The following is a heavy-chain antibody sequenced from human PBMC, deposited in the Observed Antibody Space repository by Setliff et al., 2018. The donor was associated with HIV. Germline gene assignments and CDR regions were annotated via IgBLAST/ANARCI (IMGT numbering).Heavy chain of an antibody. CDR2: FDPQDGET. Sequence: ASVKVSCKACGYTLSEFSIHWVRQVPGKRLEWMGYFDPQDGETDYAQKFPSRVTLTEDTSTGTAYMELSALTSEDTAVYYCATEGIWWWLRPKPDYWGQGTKVTVSS. J-gene: IGHJ4*02. D-gene: IGHD5-12*01. V-gene: IGHV1-24*01. CDR3: ATEGIWWWLRPKPDY. CDR1: GYTLSEFS.